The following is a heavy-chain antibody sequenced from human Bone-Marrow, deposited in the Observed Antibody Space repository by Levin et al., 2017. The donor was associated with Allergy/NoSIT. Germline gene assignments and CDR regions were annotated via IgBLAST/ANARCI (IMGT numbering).Heavy chain of an antibody. CDR2: ISYDGSDK. Sequence: GESLKISCAAFDFSFSDYPMHWVRQAPGKGLEWVAVISYDGSDKYYADSVQGRFTISRDNSKKSLDLRMNSLRGDDTAMYYCASAERIVLLSSGYLNSWGQGTLVTVSS. CDR1: DFSFSDYP. CDR3: ASAERIVLLSSGYLNS. V-gene: IGHV3-30*14. J-gene: IGHJ5*02. D-gene: IGHD3-22*01.